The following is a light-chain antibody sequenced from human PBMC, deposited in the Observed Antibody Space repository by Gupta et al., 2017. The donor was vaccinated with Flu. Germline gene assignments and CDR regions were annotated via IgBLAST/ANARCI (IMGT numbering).Light chain of an antibody. CDR1: QSISSW. CDR2: KAS. J-gene: IGKJ1*01. Sequence: DSQMTESPSTLSASVGYRVTIPCRASQSISSWLAWYQQKPGKAPKLLIYKASSLESGVPSRFSGSGSGTEFTLTISSLQPDDFATYYCQQYNSYSETFGQGTKVEIK. CDR3: QQYNSYSET. V-gene: IGKV1-5*03.